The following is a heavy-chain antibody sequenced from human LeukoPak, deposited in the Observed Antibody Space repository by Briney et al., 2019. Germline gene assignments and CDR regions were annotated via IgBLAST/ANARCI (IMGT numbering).Heavy chain of an antibody. V-gene: IGHV1-69*05. Sequence: ASLKVSRKASGCTFSSYAISWVRQAPGQGLEWMGRIIHTFGSANYAQKFQARVTITTDESTRTAYIERSSLISDDAAGYYFARESSYGSGSYYKWALDYWGQEPWSPSPQ. CDR1: GCTFSSYA. CDR3: ARESSYGSGSYYKWALDY. D-gene: IGHD3-10*01. J-gene: IGHJ4*01. CDR2: IIHTFGSA.